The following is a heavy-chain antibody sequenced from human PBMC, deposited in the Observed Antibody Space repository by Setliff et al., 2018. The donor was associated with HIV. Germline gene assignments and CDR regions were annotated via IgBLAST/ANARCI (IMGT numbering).Heavy chain of an antibody. CDR2: INAGNGNT. D-gene: IGHD6-19*01. CDR1: GYTFTSYA. V-gene: IGHV1-3*01. J-gene: IGHJ6*02. Sequence: ASVKVSCKASGYTFTSYAMHGVRQAPGQRLEWMGWINAGNGNTKCSQKFQGRVTTTRDTSASTAYMELSSLRPEDTAVYYCARLSGWYEGDFDYGMDVWGQGTMVTVSS. CDR3: ARLSGWYEGDFDYGMDV.